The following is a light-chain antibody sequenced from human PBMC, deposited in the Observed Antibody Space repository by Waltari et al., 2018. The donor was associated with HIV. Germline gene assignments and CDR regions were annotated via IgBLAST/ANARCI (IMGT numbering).Light chain of an antibody. Sequence: QSALTQPASVSGSPGQSITISCSGSRSDVGGYNYVSWYQQNPGKAPKLMIYDVSDRPAGVSNRFSGSKSDNTASLTISGLQTEDEADYYCSSYTSSYTVIFGGGTKLTVL. CDR1: RSDVGGYNY. J-gene: IGLJ2*01. V-gene: IGLV2-14*01. CDR2: DVS. CDR3: SSYTSSYTVI.